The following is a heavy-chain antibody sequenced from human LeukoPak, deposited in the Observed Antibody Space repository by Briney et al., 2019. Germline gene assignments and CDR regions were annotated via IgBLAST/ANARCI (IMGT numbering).Heavy chain of an antibody. D-gene: IGHD6-19*01. CDR1: GGTFSSYA. Sequence: GASVKVSCKASGGTFSSYAISWVRQAPGQGLEWMGRIIPILGIANYAQKFQGRVTITADKSTSTAYMELSSLRSEDTAVYYCARGSGIAVAGHFDYWGQGTLVTVSS. J-gene: IGHJ4*02. CDR2: IIPILGIA. CDR3: ARGSGIAVAGHFDY. V-gene: IGHV1-69*04.